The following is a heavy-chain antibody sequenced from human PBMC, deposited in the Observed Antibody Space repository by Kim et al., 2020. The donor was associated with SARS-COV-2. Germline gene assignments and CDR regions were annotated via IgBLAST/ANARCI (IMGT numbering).Heavy chain of an antibody. CDR2: ISSSSSYT. CDR1: GFTFSDYY. V-gene: IGHV3-11*05. Sequence: GGSLRLSCAASGFTFSDYYMSWIRQAPGKGLEWVSYISSSSSYTNYADSVKGRFTISRDNAKNSLYLQMNSLRAEDTAVYYCARDKARVGPLIAAAGWFDPWGQGTLVTVSS. D-gene: IGHD6-13*01. J-gene: IGHJ5*02. CDR3: ARDKARVGPLIAAAGWFDP.